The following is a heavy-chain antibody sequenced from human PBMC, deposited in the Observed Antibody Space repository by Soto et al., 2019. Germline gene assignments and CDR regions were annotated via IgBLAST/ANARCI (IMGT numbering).Heavy chain of an antibody. J-gene: IGHJ4*02. V-gene: IGHV1-2*02. CDR1: GYTFTGYY. D-gene: IGHD3-10*01. CDR3: TTGYGSGT. CDR2: INPNSGGT. Sequence: ASVKVSCKASGYTFTGYYMHWVRQAPGQGLEWMGWINPNSGGTNYAQKFQGRVTMTRDTSKNQFSLKLSSVTAADTAVYYCTTGYGSGTWGQGTLVTVSS.